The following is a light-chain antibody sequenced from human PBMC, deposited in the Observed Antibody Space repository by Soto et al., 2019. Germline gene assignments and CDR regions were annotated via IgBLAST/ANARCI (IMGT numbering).Light chain of an antibody. V-gene: IGKV1-9*01. CDR1: QGITSY. CDR2: SAS. J-gene: IGKJ4*01. Sequence: IQLTQSPSSLSASVGDRVTITCRASQGITSYLAWYQQRPGKAPGLLIYSASTLQSGVPSRFSGSGYGTDFILTISNLQPEDFATYYCQQLYSHPLTFGGGTKVEIK. CDR3: QQLYSHPLT.